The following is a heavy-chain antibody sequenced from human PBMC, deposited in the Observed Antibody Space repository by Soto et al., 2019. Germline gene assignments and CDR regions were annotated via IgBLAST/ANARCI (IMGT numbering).Heavy chain of an antibody. CDR3: ARDSDYYDSSGYLPV. V-gene: IGHV3-30-3*01. Sequence: GGSLRLSCAASGFTFSSYAMHWVRQAPGKGLEWVAVISYDGSNKYYADSVKGRFTISRDNSKNTLYLQMNSLRAEDTAVYYCARDSDYYDSSGYLPVWGQGTLVTVSS. CDR2: ISYDGSNK. CDR1: GFTFSSYA. D-gene: IGHD3-22*01. J-gene: IGHJ4*02.